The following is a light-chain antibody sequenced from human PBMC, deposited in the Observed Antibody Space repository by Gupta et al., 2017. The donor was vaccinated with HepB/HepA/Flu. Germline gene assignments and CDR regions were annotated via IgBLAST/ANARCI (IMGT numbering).Light chain of an antibody. J-gene: IGLJ2*01. CDR2: DTS. V-gene: IGLV7-46*01. CDR1: TGAVTSGHY. Sequence: QAVVTQETSLTVSPGGTVTLRCVSSTGAVTSGHYPYWFQHNPGQAPRPLIYDTSNKPSWTPARFSGSLLGCKAALTLSGAQPEDEAEYYCLLSYSGARPVVFGGGTKLTVL. CDR3: LLSYSGARPVV.